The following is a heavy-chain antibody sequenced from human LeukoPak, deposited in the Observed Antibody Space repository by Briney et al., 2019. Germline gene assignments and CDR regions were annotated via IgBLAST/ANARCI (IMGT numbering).Heavy chain of an antibody. V-gene: IGHV4-4*02. CDR1: GGTISSNNW. J-gene: IGHJ4*02. Sequence: PSGTLSLSCAASGGTISSNNWWCWVRQPPGGGLEWIGEIYHSGSNNYDQSVKSRVTMSVDKSKSKFSLNLTSVSAEDTAVYYCASLAVVAGSGSVDYWGQGTLVTVSS. D-gene: IGHD2-15*01. CDR3: ASLAVVAGSGSVDY. CDR2: IYHSGSN.